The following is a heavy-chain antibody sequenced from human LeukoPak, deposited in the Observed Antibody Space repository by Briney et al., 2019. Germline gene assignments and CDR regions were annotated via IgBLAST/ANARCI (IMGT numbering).Heavy chain of an antibody. J-gene: IGHJ4*02. Sequence: PGGSLRLSCAASGFTFSSYWMHWVRQAPGKGLVWVSRINSDGSSTSYADSVKGRFTISRDNAKNTLYLQMNSLRAEDTAVYYCARDRFWYGEGDVFDYWGQGTLVTVSS. V-gene: IGHV3-74*01. CDR3: ARDRFWYGEGDVFDY. D-gene: IGHD3-10*01. CDR2: INSDGSST. CDR1: GFTFSSYW.